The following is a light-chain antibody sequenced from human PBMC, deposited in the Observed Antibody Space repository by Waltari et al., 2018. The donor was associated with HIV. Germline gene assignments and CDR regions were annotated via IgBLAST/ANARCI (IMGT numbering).Light chain of an antibody. CDR3: QQRSNWPPEYT. CDR1: QNITKY. V-gene: IGKV3-11*01. Sequence: EIVLTQSPGTLSLSPGERATLSCRASQNITKYLAWYQQKPGQAPRVLIDDTSNRPTGIPARFSGSGAGTDFTLIISSLEPEDFADYYCQQRSNWPPEYTFGQGTKVEIK. CDR2: DTS. J-gene: IGKJ2*01.